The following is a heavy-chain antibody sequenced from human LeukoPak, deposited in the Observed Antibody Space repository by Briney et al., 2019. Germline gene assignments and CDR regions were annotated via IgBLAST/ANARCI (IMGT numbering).Heavy chain of an antibody. CDR1: GGSISSYY. D-gene: IGHD6-19*01. V-gene: IGHV4-59*01. CDR3: ARAASGRSSGANGRYHYYYYYMDV. J-gene: IGHJ6*03. Sequence: SETLSLTCTVSGGSISSYYWSWIRQPPGKGLEWIGYIYYSGSTNYNPSLKSRVTISVDTSKNQFSLKLSSVTAADTAVYYCARAASGRSSGANGRYHYYYYYMDVWGKGTTVTVSS. CDR2: IYYSGST.